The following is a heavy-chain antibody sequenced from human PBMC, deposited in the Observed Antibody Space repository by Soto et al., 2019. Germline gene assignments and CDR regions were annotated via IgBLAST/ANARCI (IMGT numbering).Heavy chain of an antibody. CDR3: ARQPFDSTSWVPHAFAI. J-gene: IGHJ3*02. CDR1: GNSFNNDW. CDR2: MHPGDSDN. Sequence: GESLKISCKGSGNSFNNDWIGCVRQTPGKGLEWMGMMHPGDSDNRYSQSFQGQVTISGDKSINTFYLQWSSLKAADTAMYYCARQPFDSTSWVPHAFAIGGKGKMVTVSS. V-gene: IGHV5-51*01. D-gene: IGHD6-13*01.